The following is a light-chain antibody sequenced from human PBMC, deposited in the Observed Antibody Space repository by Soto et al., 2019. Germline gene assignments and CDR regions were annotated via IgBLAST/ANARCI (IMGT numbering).Light chain of an antibody. CDR3: KQYNNWPRT. Sequence: IVLTRSPATLSLSPGERVTLSCRASQSVSSFLVWYQQKPGQAPRLLTYDASNRATGTQARFSGSGSGTDFTLTIRSLEPEEFAVYYCKQYNNWPRTFGQGTKVDIK. CDR2: DAS. CDR1: QSVSSF. J-gene: IGKJ1*01. V-gene: IGKV3-11*01.